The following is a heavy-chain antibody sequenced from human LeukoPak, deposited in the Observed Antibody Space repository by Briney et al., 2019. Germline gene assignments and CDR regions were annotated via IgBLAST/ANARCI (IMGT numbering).Heavy chain of an antibody. CDR2: INHSGST. CDR1: GGSFSGYY. J-gene: IGHJ4*02. V-gene: IGHV4-34*01. Sequence: SDTLSLTCAVYGGSFSGYYWSWIRQPPGKGLEWIGEINHSGSTNYNPSLKSRVTISVDTSKNQFSLKLSSVTAADTAVYYCARVLAQYYYDSSGYYYRGYFDYWGQGTLVTVSS. D-gene: IGHD3-22*01. CDR3: ARVLAQYYYDSSGYYYRGYFDY.